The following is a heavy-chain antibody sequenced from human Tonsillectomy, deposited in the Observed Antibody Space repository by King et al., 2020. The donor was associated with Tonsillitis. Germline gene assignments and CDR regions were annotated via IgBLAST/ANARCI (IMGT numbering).Heavy chain of an antibody. Sequence: VQLVESGGGLVQPGGSLSLSCAASGFTFSSYSMNWVRQAPGKGLEWVSYISSSSSTIYYADSVKGRFTISRDNAKNSLYLQMNSLRDEDTAVYYCARDSGAGYCSGGSCYPYYYYYGMDVWGQGTTVTVSS. CDR3: ARDSGAGYCSGGSCYPYYYYYGMDV. CDR1: GFTFSSYS. CDR2: ISSSSSTI. J-gene: IGHJ6*02. V-gene: IGHV3-48*02. D-gene: IGHD2-15*01.